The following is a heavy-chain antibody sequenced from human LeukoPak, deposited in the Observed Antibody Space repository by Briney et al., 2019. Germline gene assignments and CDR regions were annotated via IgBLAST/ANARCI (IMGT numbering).Heavy chain of an antibody. CDR2: MNPNSGGT. J-gene: IGHJ4*02. Sequence: GASVKVSCKASGYTFTDYYIHWVRQAPGQGLEWMAWMNPNSGGTSYAQKFQGRVTMTRDTSISTAYMELSRLRFDDTAVYYCARDRVDDSSDSTVVGYWGQGTLVTVSS. CDR3: ARDRVDDSSDSTVVGY. CDR1: GYTFTDYY. V-gene: IGHV1-2*02. D-gene: IGHD3-22*01.